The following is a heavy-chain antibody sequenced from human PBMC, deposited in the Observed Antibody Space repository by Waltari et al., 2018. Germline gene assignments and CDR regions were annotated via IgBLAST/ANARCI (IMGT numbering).Heavy chain of an antibody. CDR1: RYTFTSCD. Sequence: QVQLVQSGAEVKKPGASVKVPCKASRYTFTSCDHHLVGQATGQGLEWMGWMNPNSGNTGYAQKFQGRVTMTRNTSISTAYMELSSLRSEDTAVYYCARGRISLDYWGQGTLVTVSS. J-gene: IGHJ4*02. CDR2: MNPNSGNT. CDR3: ARGRISLDY. V-gene: IGHV1-8*01.